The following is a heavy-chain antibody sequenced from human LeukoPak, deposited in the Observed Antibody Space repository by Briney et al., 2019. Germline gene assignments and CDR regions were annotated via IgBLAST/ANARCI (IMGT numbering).Heavy chain of an antibody. D-gene: IGHD4-17*01. V-gene: IGHV4-34*01. CDR3: ASITTTVTTFPNYYFDY. J-gene: IGHJ4*02. CDR1: GGSFSGYY. Sequence: SETLSLTCAVYGGSFSGYYWSWIRQPPGKGLGWIGEINHSGSTNYNPSLKSRVTISVDTSKNQFSLKLSSVTAADTAVYYCASITTTVTTFPNYYFDYWGQGTLVTVSS. CDR2: INHSGST.